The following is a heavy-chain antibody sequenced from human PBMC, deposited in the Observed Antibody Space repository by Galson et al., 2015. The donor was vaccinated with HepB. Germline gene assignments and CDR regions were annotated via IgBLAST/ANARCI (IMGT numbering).Heavy chain of an antibody. J-gene: IGHJ3*02. CDR2: INAGNGNT. CDR1: GYTFTSYA. D-gene: IGHD2-2*02. Sequence: SVKVSCKASGYTFTSYAMHWVRQAPGQRLEWMGWINAGNGNTKYSQKFQGRVTITRDTSASTAYMELSSLRSEDTAVYYCARVKCSSTSCYRASAFDIWGQGTMVTVSS. V-gene: IGHV1-3*01. CDR3: ARVKCSSTSCYRASAFDI.